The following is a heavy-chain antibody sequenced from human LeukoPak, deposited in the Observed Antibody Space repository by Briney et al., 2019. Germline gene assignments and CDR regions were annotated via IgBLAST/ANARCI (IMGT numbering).Heavy chain of an antibody. CDR2: VSAYNGNQ. Sequence: ASVPVSSPDSGYTLTNYGIRSVRQAPGQERAWMGWVSAYNGNQNHAHKLQGRVTITTDTSTSTAYMQLRSLRPADTAVYYCARVTKGYGGFDKWGQGTLVTVSS. CDR1: GYTLTNYG. V-gene: IGHV1-18*01. J-gene: IGHJ4*02. D-gene: IGHD4-23*01. CDR3: ARVTKGYGGFDK.